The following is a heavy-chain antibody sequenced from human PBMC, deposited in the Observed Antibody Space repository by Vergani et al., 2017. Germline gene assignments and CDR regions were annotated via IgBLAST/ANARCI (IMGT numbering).Heavy chain of an antibody. V-gene: IGHV3-7*01. CDR2: IKQDGSEK. D-gene: IGHD3-3*01. Sequence: EVQLVESGGGLVQPGGSLRLSCAASGFTFSSYWMSWVRQAPGKGLEWVANIKQDGSEKYYVDSVKGRFTISRDNAKNSLYLQMNSLRAEDTAVYYCARDQTYYDFWSGTRAGYFDYWGQGTLVTVSS. J-gene: IGHJ4*02. CDR1: GFTFSSYW. CDR3: ARDQTYYDFWSGTRAGYFDY.